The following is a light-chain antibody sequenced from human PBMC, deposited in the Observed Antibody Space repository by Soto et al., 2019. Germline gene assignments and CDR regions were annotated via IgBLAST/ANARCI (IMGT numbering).Light chain of an antibody. CDR2: AAA. V-gene: IGKV3D-20*02. CDR3: QQRSNWPPMYT. Sequence: EILLTQSPGTLSLSPSETATLSCRASQGVRYNYLAWYQQRPGQPPRLLIYAAASRASGIPDRFRGSGSGTDFTLTISRLEPEDFAVYYCQQRSNWPPMYTFGQGTKVDIK. CDR1: QGVRYNY. J-gene: IGKJ2*01.